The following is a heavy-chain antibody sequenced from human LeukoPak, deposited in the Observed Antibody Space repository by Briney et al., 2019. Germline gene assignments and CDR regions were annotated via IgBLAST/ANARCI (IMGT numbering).Heavy chain of an antibody. Sequence: ASVKVSCKASGYTFTSYGISWVRQAPGQGLEWMGWISAYNGNTNYAQKLQGRVTMTTDTCTSTAYMELRSLRSDDTAVYYCARPEKYSGSYYYDYWGQGTLVTVSS. CDR1: GYTFTSYG. CDR3: ARPEKYSGSYYYDY. J-gene: IGHJ4*02. CDR2: ISAYNGNT. V-gene: IGHV1-18*01. D-gene: IGHD1-26*01.